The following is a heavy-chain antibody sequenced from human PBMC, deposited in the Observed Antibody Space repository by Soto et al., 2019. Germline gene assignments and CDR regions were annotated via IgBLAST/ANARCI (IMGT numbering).Heavy chain of an antibody. CDR1: GGSFSGYY. CDR2: INHSGST. V-gene: IGHV4-34*01. Sequence: QVQLQQWGAGLLKPSETLSLTCAVYGGSFSGYYWNWIRQPPGQGLEWIGEINHSGSTNYNTPLKRRVTIAIDTSKNQFSLKLSSVTAALTAVYYCAKHPEYSSFPGYGMEVWGQGTTVTVS. D-gene: IGHD6-6*01. CDR3: AKHPEYSSFPGYGMEV. J-gene: IGHJ6*02.